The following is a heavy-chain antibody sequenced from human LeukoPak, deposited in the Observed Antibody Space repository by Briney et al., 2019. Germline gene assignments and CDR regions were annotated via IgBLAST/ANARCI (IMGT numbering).Heavy chain of an antibody. CDR3: ARRTNYEYSSGVSDY. CDR1: CGSISSSSYY. Sequence: PSETLSLIFTVSCGSISSSSYYWGWIRQPPGKGLEWVGSIYYSGSTYYNPSLKSRVTISVDTSKNQFSLKLSSVTAADTAVYYCARRTNYEYSSGVSDYWGQGTLVTVSS. J-gene: IGHJ4*02. CDR2: IYYSGST. D-gene: IGHD6-19*01. V-gene: IGHV4-39*01.